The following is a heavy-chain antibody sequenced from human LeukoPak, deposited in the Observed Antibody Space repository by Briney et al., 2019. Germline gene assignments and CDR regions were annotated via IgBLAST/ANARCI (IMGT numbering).Heavy chain of an antibody. Sequence: GESLKISCKGSGYSFTSYWIGWVRQMPGKGLEWMGIIYPGDPDTRYTPSFQGQVTISADKSISTAYLQWSSLKASDTAMYYCARSRDYGDYEVSFAFDIWGQGTMVTVSS. CDR3: ARSRDYGDYEVSFAFDI. V-gene: IGHV5-51*01. J-gene: IGHJ3*02. CDR1: GYSFTSYW. CDR2: IYPGDPDT. D-gene: IGHD4-17*01.